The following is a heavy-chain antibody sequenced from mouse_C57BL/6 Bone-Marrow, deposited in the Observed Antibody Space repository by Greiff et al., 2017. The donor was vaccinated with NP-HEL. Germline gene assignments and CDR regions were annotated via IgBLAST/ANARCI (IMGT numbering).Heavy chain of an antibody. CDR2: IHPNSGST. Sequence: QVQLKQPGAELVKPGASVKLSCKASGYTFTSYWMHWVKQRPGQGLEWIGMIHPNSGSTNYNEKFKSKATLTVDKSSSTAYMQLSSLTSEDSAVYYCARLDRYGSSYFDYWGQGTTLTVSS. CDR3: ARLDRYGSSYFDY. J-gene: IGHJ2*01. V-gene: IGHV1-64*01. CDR1: GYTFTSYW. D-gene: IGHD1-1*01.